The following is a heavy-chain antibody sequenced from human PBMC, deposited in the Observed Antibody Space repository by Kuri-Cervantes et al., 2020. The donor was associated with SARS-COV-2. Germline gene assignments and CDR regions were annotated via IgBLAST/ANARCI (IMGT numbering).Heavy chain of an antibody. CDR2: VSYDGSNT. CDR3: AKPKGEYDFWSGFRIGSIVN. D-gene: IGHD3-3*01. Sequence: GGSLRLSCAGSGFIFSSFGMHWVRQAPGKGLEWVAVVSYDGSNTYYADAVKGRFTISRDNTKYTLYLEMNRLRAEDTAVYYCAKPKGEYDFWSGFRIGSIVNWGQGTPVTVSS. V-gene: IGHV3-30*18. J-gene: IGHJ1*01. CDR1: GFIFSSFG.